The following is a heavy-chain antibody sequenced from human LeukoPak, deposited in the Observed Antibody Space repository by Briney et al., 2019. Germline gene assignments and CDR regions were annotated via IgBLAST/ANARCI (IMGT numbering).Heavy chain of an antibody. CDR1: GFTVSSNY. D-gene: IGHD6-19*01. CDR2: IYSGGST. V-gene: IGHV3-66*01. J-gene: IGHJ4*02. CDR3: ASSSGWYRQFDY. Sequence: QSGGSLRLSCAASGFTVSSNYMSWVRQAPGKGLEWVSVIYSGGSTYYADSVKGRFTISRDNSKNTLYLQMNSLRAEDTAVYYCASSSGWYRQFDYWGQGTLVTVSS.